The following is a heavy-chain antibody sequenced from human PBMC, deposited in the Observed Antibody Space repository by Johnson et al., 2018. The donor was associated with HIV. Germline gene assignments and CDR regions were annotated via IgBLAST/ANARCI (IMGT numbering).Heavy chain of an antibody. J-gene: IGHJ3*02. V-gene: IGHV3-74*01. D-gene: IGHD3-22*01. CDR2: INGDGSST. CDR3: SRELGEDDYYDSGGDAFDI. CDR1: GFTFSSHW. Sequence: EVQLVESGGGLVQPGGSLRLSCATSGFTFSSHWIHWVRQAPGKGLLWVSRINGDGSSTNYANSVRCRFNISRYNAKNTLYLQMNSLRAEDTALYYCSRELGEDDYYDSGGDAFDIWGQGTMVTVSS.